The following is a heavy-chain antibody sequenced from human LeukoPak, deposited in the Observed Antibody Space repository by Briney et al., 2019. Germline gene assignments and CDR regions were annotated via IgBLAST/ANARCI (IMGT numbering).Heavy chain of an antibody. CDR3: ARLYGDYAGTIDS. Sequence: KPSETLSLTCTVSGDSLRSGSYFWGWIRQPPGQGLEWIGSVYSSGRAHYNPSLQSRVTMSVDSSKTRFSLNLDSVTATDSAVYYCARLYGDYAGTIDSWGQGTLVTVSS. V-gene: IGHV4-39*01. D-gene: IGHD4-17*01. CDR2: VYSSGRA. CDR1: GDSLRSGSYF. J-gene: IGHJ4*02.